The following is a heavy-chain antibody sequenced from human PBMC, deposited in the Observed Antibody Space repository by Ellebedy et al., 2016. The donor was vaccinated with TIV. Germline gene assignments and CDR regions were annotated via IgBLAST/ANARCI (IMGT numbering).Heavy chain of an antibody. CDR2: IWYDGSNK. CDR1: GFTLRSYG. Sequence: GGSLRLSCAASGFTLRSYGMHWVRQAPGKGLEWVAGIWYDGSNKHYADSLKGRFTISRDNSKNTLSLQMNSLRAEDRAVYYCARGMQGLFSSPLDYWGQGTLVTVSS. CDR3: ARGMQGLFSSPLDY. V-gene: IGHV3-33*01. J-gene: IGHJ4*02. D-gene: IGHD2-8*01.